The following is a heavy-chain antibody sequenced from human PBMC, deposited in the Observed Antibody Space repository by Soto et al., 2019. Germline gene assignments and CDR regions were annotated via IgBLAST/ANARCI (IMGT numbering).Heavy chain of an antibody. D-gene: IGHD6-19*01. CDR2: IYYSGST. J-gene: IGHJ4*02. Sequence: QLQLQESGPGLVKPSETLSLTCTVSGGSISSSSYYWGWIRQPPGKGLEWIGSIYYSGSTYYNPSLERLVPLPVDMSKNQFSLKLRSVTAADTAVYYCASPLGHDSSGWYYFDHWGQGTLVTVSS. CDR3: ASPLGHDSSGWYYFDH. V-gene: IGHV4-39*01. CDR1: GGSISSSSYY.